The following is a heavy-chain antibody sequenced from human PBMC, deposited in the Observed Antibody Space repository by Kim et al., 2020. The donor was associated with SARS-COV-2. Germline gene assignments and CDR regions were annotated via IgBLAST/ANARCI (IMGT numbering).Heavy chain of an antibody. V-gene: IGHV4-39*01. J-gene: IGHJ3*02. CDR2: IYYSGST. CDR3: ARHKGNTIFGVVIIDAFDI. D-gene: IGHD3-3*01. CDR1: GGSISSSSYY. Sequence: SKTLSLTCTVSGGSISSSSYYWGWIRQPPGKGLEWIGSIYYSGSTYYNPSLKSRVTISVDTSKNQFSLKLSSVTAADTAVYYCARHKGNTIFGVVIIDAFDIWGQGTMVTVSS.